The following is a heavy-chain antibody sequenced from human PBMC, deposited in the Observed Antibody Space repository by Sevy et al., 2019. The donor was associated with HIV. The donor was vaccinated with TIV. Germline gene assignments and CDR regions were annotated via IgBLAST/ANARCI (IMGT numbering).Heavy chain of an antibody. Sequence: ASVKVSCKASGYTFTSYAMHWVRQAPGQRLEWMGWINAGNGNTKYAQKFQGRVTITRDTSASTAYMELSSLRSEDTAVYYCARVGGEQQLAFDYWGQRTLVTVSS. D-gene: IGHD6-13*01. CDR2: INAGNGNT. J-gene: IGHJ4*02. CDR3: ARVGGEQQLAFDY. CDR1: GYTFTSYA. V-gene: IGHV1-3*01.